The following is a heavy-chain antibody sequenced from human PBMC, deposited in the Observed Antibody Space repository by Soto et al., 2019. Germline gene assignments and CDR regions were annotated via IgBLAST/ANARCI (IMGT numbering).Heavy chain of an antibody. D-gene: IGHD3-10*01. CDR1: GGSISSGGYS. CDR3: ARGRGSGSPAYYYYGMYV. J-gene: IGHJ6*02. Sequence: SETLSLTCAVSGGSISSGGYSWSWIRQPPGKGLEGIGYIYHSGSTYYNPSLKSRVTISVDTSKNQFSLKLSSVTAADTAVYYCARGRGSGSPAYYYYGMYVCGQGTTVTVSS. CDR2: IYHSGST. V-gene: IGHV4-30-2*01.